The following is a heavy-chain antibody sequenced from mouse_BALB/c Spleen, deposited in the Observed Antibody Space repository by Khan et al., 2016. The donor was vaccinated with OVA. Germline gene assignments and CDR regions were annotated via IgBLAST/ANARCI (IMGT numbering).Heavy chain of an antibody. Sequence: EVELVESGGGLVQPGGSRKLSCAASGFTFSSYGMHWVRQAPEKGLEWVAYISGDSSNIYYADTVKGRVTMSRDNPKNTLFLQITIRLSKDTSLYYRATFYYYGYYFDYWGPGTSLTVSS. CDR2: ISGDSSNI. CDR1: GFTFSSYG. V-gene: IGHV5-17*02. J-gene: IGHJ2*02. D-gene: IGHD1-1*01. CDR3: ATFYYYGYYFDY.